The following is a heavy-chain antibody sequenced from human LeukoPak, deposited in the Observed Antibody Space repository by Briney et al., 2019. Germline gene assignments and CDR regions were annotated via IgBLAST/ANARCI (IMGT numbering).Heavy chain of an antibody. D-gene: IGHD6-6*01. CDR3: ARAKNYSSSSHRNGTNRYYYYMDV. Sequence: KSSETLSLTCTVSGGSISSYYWSWIRQPPGKGLELIGYIFYTGSTNYNPSLKSRVTISFGTSENQFSLQLNSVTPEDTAVYYCARAKNYSSSSHRNGTNRYYYYMDVWGKGTTVTVSS. CDR2: IFYTGST. V-gene: IGHV4-59*12. CDR1: GGSISSYY. J-gene: IGHJ6*03.